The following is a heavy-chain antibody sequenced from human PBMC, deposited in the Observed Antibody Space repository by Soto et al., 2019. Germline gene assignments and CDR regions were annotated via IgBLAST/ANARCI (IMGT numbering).Heavy chain of an antibody. CDR3: VRDLNGSGDY. CDR2: IFHSLGA. Sequence: SETLSLTCTVSGGSTTSDYWSWFRQPPGRGLGWLCYIFHSLGAKYNPSLGSRGTISLDTSKNQLSLSLRSVTAADTAIYFCVRDLNGSGDYWGQGTLVTVS. J-gene: IGHJ4*02. V-gene: IGHV4-59*01. D-gene: IGHD3-10*01. CDR1: GGSTTSDY.